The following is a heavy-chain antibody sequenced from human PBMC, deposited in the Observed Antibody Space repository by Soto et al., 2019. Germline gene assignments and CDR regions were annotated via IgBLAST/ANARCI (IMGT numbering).Heavy chain of an antibody. Sequence: PSETLSLTCAVYGGSFSGYYWSWIRQPPGKGLEWIGEINHSGSTNYNPSLKSRVTISVDTSKNQFSLKLSSVTAADTAVYYCARGVTTVTTLAPWGQGTLVTVSS. D-gene: IGHD4-4*01. CDR2: INHSGST. J-gene: IGHJ5*02. CDR3: ARGVTTVTTLAP. V-gene: IGHV4-34*01. CDR1: GGSFSGYY.